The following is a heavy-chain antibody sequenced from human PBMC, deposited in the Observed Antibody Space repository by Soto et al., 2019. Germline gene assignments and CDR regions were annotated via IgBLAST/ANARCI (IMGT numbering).Heavy chain of an antibody. CDR1: GGSFSGYY. CDR2: INHSGST. CDR3: ASSSLYGMDV. V-gene: IGHV4-34*01. J-gene: IGHJ6*02. Sequence: SETLSLTCAVYGGSFSGYYWSWIRQPPGKGLEWIGEINHSGSTNYNPSLKSRLIISIDTSKNQFSLKVGSVTAADTAVYYCASSSLYGMDVWGQGTTVTVSS.